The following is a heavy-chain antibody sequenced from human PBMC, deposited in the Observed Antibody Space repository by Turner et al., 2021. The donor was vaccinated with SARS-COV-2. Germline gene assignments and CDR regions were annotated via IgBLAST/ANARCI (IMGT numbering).Heavy chain of an antibody. CDR2: IWHDGSNK. CDR1: GFTFSSYG. Sequence: QVQPVESGGGVVQPGRSLRLSCAASGFTFSSYGMHWVRQAPGKGLEWVAGIWHDGSNKYYADSVKGRFTIAGNNSKTRLYLQMNSLRDDDTAVYYWARGRPESSSWLAYYMDVWGKGTTVTVSS. D-gene: IGHD6-6*01. J-gene: IGHJ6*03. V-gene: IGHV3-33*01. CDR3: ARGRPESSSWLAYYMDV.